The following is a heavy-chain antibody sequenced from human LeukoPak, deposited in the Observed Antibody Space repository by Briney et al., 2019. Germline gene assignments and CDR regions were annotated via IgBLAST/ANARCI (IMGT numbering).Heavy chain of an antibody. D-gene: IGHD5-18*01. Sequence: SETLPLTCTVSGGSISSYYWSWIRQPPGKGLEWIGYIYYSGSTNYNPSLKSRVTISVDTSKNQFSLKLNSVTAADTAVYFCARTTEGGYTYDYFYYYYMDVWGKGTTVTISS. CDR1: GGSISSYY. J-gene: IGHJ6*03. V-gene: IGHV4-59*01. CDR3: ARTTEGGYTYDYFYYYYMDV. CDR2: IYYSGST.